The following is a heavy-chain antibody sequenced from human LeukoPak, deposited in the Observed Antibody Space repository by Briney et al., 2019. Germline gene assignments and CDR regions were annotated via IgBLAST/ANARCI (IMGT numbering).Heavy chain of an antibody. D-gene: IGHD3-10*01. CDR1: GYTLTELS. J-gene: IGHJ3*02. CDR3: ATGWLGSYTGDI. Sequence: GASVKVSCKVSGYTLTELSTHWVRQAPGKGLEWMGGFDPEDGETIYAQKFQGRVTMTEDTSTDTAYMELSSLRSEDTAVYYCATGWLGSYTGDIWGQGTMVTVSS. CDR2: FDPEDGET. V-gene: IGHV1-24*01.